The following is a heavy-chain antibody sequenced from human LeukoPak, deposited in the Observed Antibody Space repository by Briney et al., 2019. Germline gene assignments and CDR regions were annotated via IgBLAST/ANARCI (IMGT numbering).Heavy chain of an antibody. D-gene: IGHD3-3*01. CDR2: IYHSGST. Sequence: SETLSLTCAVYGGSFSGYYWSWIRQPPGKGLEWIGEIYHSGSTNYNPSLKSRVTISVDKSKNQFSLKLSSVTAADTAVYYCARAVPAYYDFWSGRLYYYYYMDVWGKGTTVTVSS. J-gene: IGHJ6*03. CDR3: ARAVPAYYDFWSGRLYYYYYMDV. CDR1: GGSFSGYY. V-gene: IGHV4-34*01.